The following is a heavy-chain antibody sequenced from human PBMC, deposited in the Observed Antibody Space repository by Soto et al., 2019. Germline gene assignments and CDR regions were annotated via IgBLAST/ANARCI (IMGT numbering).Heavy chain of an antibody. CDR1: GFTFSTYV. Sequence: QVQLVESGGGVVQPGRSLRLSCAASGFTFSTYVMHWVRQAPGKGLEWVAVIWHDESNENYEDSVKGRFTISRDNSKNTLYLQMNSLRAEDTAVYYCARGPPLVYCSTTCDYGMYVWGQGTTVTVSS. D-gene: IGHD2-2*01. J-gene: IGHJ6*02. V-gene: IGHV3-33*01. CDR3: ARGPPLVYCSTTCDYGMYV. CDR2: IWHDESNE.